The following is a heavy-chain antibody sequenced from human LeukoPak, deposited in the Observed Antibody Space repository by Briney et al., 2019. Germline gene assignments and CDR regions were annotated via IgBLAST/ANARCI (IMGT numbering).Heavy chain of an antibody. D-gene: IGHD4-17*01. CDR1: GFTFDGYA. J-gene: IGHJ4*02. CDR2: ISWNSGSI. Sequence: GGSLRLSCAASGFTFDGYAMHWVRQAPGKGLEWVSGISWNSGSIGYADSVKGRFTISRDSAKNSLYLQMNSLRSEDTALYYCAKDRQYGDYGGGDFFDSWGQGTLVTVSS. CDR3: AKDRQYGDYGGGDFFDS. V-gene: IGHV3-9*01.